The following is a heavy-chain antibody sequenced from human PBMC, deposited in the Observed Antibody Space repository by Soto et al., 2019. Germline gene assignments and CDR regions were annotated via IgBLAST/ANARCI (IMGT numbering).Heavy chain of an antibody. Sequence: PGGSLRLSCAASGFTFSSDAMHWVRQAPGKGLEWVAVISYDGSNKYYADSVKGRFTISRDNSKNTLYLQMNSLRAEDTAVYYCARVIAVAGTGAFDIWGQGTMVTVSS. J-gene: IGHJ3*02. D-gene: IGHD6-19*01. CDR1: GFTFSSDA. CDR3: ARVIAVAGTGAFDI. CDR2: ISYDGSNK. V-gene: IGHV3-30-3*01.